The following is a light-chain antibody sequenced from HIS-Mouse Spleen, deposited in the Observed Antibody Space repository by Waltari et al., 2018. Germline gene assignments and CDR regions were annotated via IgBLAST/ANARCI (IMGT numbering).Light chain of an antibody. CDR3: CSYAGSYSYV. V-gene: IGLV2-11*01. Sequence: QSALTQPRSVSGSPGQSVTIPCTGTSSDVGGYNNFPWYQQHPGKAPKLMIYDVSKRPSGVPDRFSGSKSGNTASLTISGLQAEDEADYYCCSYAGSYSYVFGTGTKVTVL. J-gene: IGLJ1*01. CDR2: DVS. CDR1: SSDVGGYNN.